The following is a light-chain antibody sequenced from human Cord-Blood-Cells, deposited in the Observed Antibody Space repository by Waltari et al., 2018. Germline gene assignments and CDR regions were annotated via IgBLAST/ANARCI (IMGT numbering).Light chain of an antibody. V-gene: IGKV2-28*01. Sequence: DIVMTQSPLSLPVTPGEPASISCRSSQSLLHRNGYNYLDWYLQKPGQSPKLLIYLGSNRASGVPDRFSGSGSGTDFTLKISRVEAEDVGVYYCMQALQTPYTFGQGTKLEIK. CDR3: MQALQTPYT. CDR2: LGS. J-gene: IGKJ2*01. CDR1: QSLLHRNGYNY.